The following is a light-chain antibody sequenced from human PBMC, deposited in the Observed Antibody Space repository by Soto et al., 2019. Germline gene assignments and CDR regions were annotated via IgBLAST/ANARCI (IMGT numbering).Light chain of an antibody. CDR3: QQYNNWPLT. J-gene: IGKJ5*01. V-gene: IGKV3-15*01. CDR1: QSVSRN. Sequence: EIMFTQSPATVSVSPGERATLSCRASQSVSRNLAWYQQKPGQAPRLLIYAASTTATGFPARFSGSGSGTEFTLTISSLQSEDFAVYSCQQYNNWPLTFGGGTRLE. CDR2: AAS.